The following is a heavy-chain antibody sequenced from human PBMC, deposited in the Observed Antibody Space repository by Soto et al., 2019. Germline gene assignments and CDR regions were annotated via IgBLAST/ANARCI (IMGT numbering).Heavy chain of an antibody. D-gene: IGHD2-2*01. CDR2: IWYDGSNK. J-gene: IGHJ4*02. Sequence: QVQLVESGGGVVQPGRSLRLSCAASGFTFSSYGMHWVRQAPGKGLEWVAVIWYDGSNKYYADSVKGRFTISRDNSKNTLYLQMNSLRAEDTAVYYCARDECWGSNTSCQEFDYWDQGTLGTVSS. V-gene: IGHV3-33*01. CDR1: GFTFSSYG. CDR3: ARDECWGSNTSCQEFDY.